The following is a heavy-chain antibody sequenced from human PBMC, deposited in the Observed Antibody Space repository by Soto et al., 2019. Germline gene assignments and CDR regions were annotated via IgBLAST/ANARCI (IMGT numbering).Heavy chain of an antibody. CDR2: ISYDGSNK. D-gene: IGHD3-22*01. CDR3: AKDLWGVSELLYDSSSPFYYYGMDV. V-gene: IGHV3-30*18. CDR1: GFTFSSYG. J-gene: IGHJ6*02. Sequence: GGSLRLSCAASGFTFSSYGMHWVRQAPGKGLEWVAVISYDGSNKYYADSVKGRFTISRDNSKNTLYLQMNSLRAEDTAVYYCAKDLWGVSELLYDSSSPFYYYGMDVWGQGTTVTVSS.